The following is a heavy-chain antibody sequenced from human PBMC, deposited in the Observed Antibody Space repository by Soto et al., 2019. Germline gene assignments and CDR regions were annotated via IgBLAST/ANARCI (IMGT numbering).Heavy chain of an antibody. V-gene: IGHV3-21*04. CDR1: GFTFSSYS. D-gene: IGHD3-3*01. CDR2: ISSSSSYI. CDR3: SRGPSVPSPFGMIIMSHYGMDV. Sequence: GGSLRLSCAASGFTFSSYSMNWVRQAPGKGLEWVSSISSSSSYIYYADSVKGRFTISRDNSKNMLYLQLNNLRAEDTAVYYCSRGPSVPSPFGMIIMSHYGMDVWGQGTTVTVSS. J-gene: IGHJ6*02.